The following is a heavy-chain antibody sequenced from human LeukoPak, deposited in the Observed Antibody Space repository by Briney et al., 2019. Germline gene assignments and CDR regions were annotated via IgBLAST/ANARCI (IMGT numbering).Heavy chain of an antibody. D-gene: IGHD1-1*01. Sequence: GGSLRPSCAASGFTFSSYSMNWVRQAPGKGLEWVSSISSSSSYIYYADSVKGRFTISRDNAKNSLYLQMNSLRAEDTAVYYCARDPSSRTPTYFDYWGQGTLVTVSS. V-gene: IGHV3-21*01. CDR3: ARDPSSRTPTYFDY. CDR2: ISSSSSYI. CDR1: GFTFSSYS. J-gene: IGHJ4*02.